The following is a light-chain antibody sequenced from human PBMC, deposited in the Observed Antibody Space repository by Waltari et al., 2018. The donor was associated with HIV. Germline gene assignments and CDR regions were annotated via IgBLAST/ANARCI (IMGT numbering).Light chain of an antibody. Sequence: QSALTQPPSASGSPGQSVTISCTGTRNDVGGHTFVAGYQQHPGEAPKRLIDEVDKRPSGIPDRLSGCKSDNTAYLTGSGLQAEEEADYYCSSYADTNTLLFGGGTKLTVL. CDR2: EVD. CDR1: RNDVGGHTF. J-gene: IGLJ3*02. V-gene: IGLV2-8*01. CDR3: SSYADTNTLL.